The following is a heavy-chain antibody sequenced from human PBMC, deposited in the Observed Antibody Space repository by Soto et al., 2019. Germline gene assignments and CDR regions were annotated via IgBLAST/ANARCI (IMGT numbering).Heavy chain of an antibody. CDR3: AREADYDSSGYYYFY. Sequence: KSSGDAYSIDTGGWRRKTTGQGLEWMGGIIPIFGTANYAQKFQGRVTITADESTRTAYMELSSLRSEDTAVYYCAREADYDSSGYYYFYWGQGTLVTVSS. CDR2: IIPIFGTA. CDR1: GDAYSIDT. V-gene: IGHV1-69*01. J-gene: IGHJ4*02. D-gene: IGHD3-22*01.